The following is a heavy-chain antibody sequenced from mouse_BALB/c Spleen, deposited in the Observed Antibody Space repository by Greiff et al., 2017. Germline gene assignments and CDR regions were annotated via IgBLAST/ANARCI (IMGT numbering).Heavy chain of an antibody. D-gene: IGHD1-1*01. CDR1: GYSITSGYY. J-gene: IGHJ1*01. CDR2: ISYDGSN. CDR3: ARDVTTVEYFDV. Sequence: EVQVVESGPGLVKPSQSLSLTCSVTGYSITSGYYWNWIRQFPGNKLEWMGYISYDGSNNYNPSLKNRISITRDTSKNQFFLKLNSVTTEDTATYYCARDVTTVEYFDVWGAGTTVTVSS. V-gene: IGHV3-6*02.